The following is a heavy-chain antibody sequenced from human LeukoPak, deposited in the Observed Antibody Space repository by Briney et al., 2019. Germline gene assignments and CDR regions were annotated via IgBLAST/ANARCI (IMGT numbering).Heavy chain of an antibody. Sequence: ASVKVSCKASGYTFTGYYMHWVRQAPGQRLEWMGWINAGNGNTKYSQDFQGRVTIIRDTSARTTYMQLSSLRSEDMAVYYCARGNSDYDFNFDIWGQGTMVTVSS. J-gene: IGHJ3*02. CDR3: ARGNSDYDFNFDI. D-gene: IGHD5-12*01. CDR2: INAGNGNT. V-gene: IGHV1-3*03. CDR1: GYTFTGYY.